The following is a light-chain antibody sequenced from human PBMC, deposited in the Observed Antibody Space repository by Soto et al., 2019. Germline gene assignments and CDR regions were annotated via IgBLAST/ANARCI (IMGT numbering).Light chain of an antibody. CDR3: QQCYTSPYT. CDR2: WAS. CDR1: QSVLYSSDNKNY. Sequence: DIVMTQSPDSLAVSLGERATINCKSSQSVLYSSDNKNYLAWYQQKPGQPPKLLIYWASTRESGVPDRFSGCGSGADFTLTISSLQAEDVAVYYCQQCYTSPYTFGQGTKLEIK. V-gene: IGKV4-1*01. J-gene: IGKJ2*01.